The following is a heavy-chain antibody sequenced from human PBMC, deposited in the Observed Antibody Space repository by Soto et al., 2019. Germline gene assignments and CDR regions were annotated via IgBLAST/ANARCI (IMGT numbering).Heavy chain of an antibody. V-gene: IGHV4-34*01. Sequence: PSETLSLTCAVYGGSFCDSHWSWIRQSPGKGLEWIAEIDHNGNTNYNPSLKSGLTMSLDTSRNQFSLRLASVTAADTAVYYCARGIRSPWPWGQGTLVTVSS. D-gene: IGHD4-17*01. CDR2: IDHNGNT. CDR1: GGSFCDSH. J-gene: IGHJ5*02. CDR3: ARGIRSPWP.